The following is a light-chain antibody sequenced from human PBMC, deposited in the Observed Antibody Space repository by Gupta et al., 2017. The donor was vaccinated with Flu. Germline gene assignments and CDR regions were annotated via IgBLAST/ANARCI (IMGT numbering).Light chain of an antibody. CDR1: RFNIGINA. CDR3: AAWDDSLTGVV. V-gene: IGLV1-44*01. CDR2: SNI. Sequence: QSVLTQPPSASGTPGQRVTISCSGSRFNIGINAVNWYQQLTGTAPKLLIYSNIQRPSGVPDRFSGSRSGTSASLAISGLQPEDEADYYCAAWDDSLTGVVFGGGTKLTVL. J-gene: IGLJ2*01.